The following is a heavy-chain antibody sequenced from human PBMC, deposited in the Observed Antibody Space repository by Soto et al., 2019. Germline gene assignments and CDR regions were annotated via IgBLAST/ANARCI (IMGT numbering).Heavy chain of an antibody. D-gene: IGHD6-19*01. J-gene: IGHJ4*02. V-gene: IGHV4-39*01. Sequence: QVQLQESGPTLVKPSETLSLTCKVSGDSISRSRSQWWAWIRQPPGTGLEWIGSLSSTVITTHNPSLGSRFTISVDAPNSKFSLEVTSVNAADTGFYYCARQMSSGRWAFDSWGQGTPVTVSS. CDR1: GDSISRSRSQ. CDR3: ARQMSSGRWAFDS. CDR2: LSSTVIT.